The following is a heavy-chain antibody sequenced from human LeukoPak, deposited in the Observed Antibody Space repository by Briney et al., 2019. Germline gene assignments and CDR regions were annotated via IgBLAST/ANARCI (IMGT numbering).Heavy chain of an antibody. CDR3: ARTTYGDY. CDR1: GFTLGSYW. J-gene: IGHJ4*02. D-gene: IGHD1-1*01. Sequence: PGGSLRLSCAASGFTLGSYWMTWGRQAPRKGLEWAAAIKEDGSETYYVDSVKGRFTISRDNAKNSLYLQMSSLRAEDTAAYYCARTTYGDYWGQGTLVTVSS. CDR2: IKEDGSET. V-gene: IGHV3-7*02.